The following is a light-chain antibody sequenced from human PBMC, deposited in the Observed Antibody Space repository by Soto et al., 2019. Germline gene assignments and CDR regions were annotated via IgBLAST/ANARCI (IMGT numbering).Light chain of an antibody. V-gene: IGLV2-14*01. CDR2: EVN. CDR1: SSDIGAYDY. CDR3: SSYISSSTPYV. J-gene: IGLJ1*01. Sequence: QSALTQPASLSGSPGQSITISCTGTSSDIGAYDYVSWFQQHPGKAPKLMISEVNNRPSGVSNRFSGSKSGNTAYLTISGLQAEDEGDYYCSSYISSSTPYVFGTGTKVTVL.